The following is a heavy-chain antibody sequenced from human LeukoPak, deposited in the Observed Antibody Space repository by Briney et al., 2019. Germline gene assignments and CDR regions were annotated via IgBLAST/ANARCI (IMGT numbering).Heavy chain of an antibody. CDR2: FDPEDGET. Sequence: ASVKVSCKVSGYTLTEFSMHWVRQAPGKGLEWMGGFDPEDGETIYAQELQGRVTMTKDTSTDTAYMELSSLRSEDTAVYYCARVFRSYYPTGSYYYYYYMDVWGKGTTVTISS. V-gene: IGHV1-24*01. D-gene: IGHD1-26*01. J-gene: IGHJ6*03. CDR1: GYTLTEFS. CDR3: ARVFRSYYPTGSYYYYYYMDV.